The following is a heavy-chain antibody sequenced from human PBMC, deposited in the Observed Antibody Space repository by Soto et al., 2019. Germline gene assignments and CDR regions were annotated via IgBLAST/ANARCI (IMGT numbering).Heavy chain of an antibody. CDR2: INPSGGST. J-gene: IGHJ5*02. CDR1: GYTFTSYY. Sequence: ASVKVSCKASGYTFTSYYMHWVRQAPGQGLEWMGIINPSGGSTSYAQKFQGRVTMTRDTSTSTVYMELSSLRSEDTAVYYCARTRVGNARRLMTTVTTYGNWFDPWGQGTLVTVSS. D-gene: IGHD4-17*01. CDR3: ARTRVGNARRLMTTVTTYGNWFDP. V-gene: IGHV1-46*01.